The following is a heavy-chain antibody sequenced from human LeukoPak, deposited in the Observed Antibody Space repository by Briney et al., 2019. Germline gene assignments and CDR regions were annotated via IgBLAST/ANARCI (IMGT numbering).Heavy chain of an antibody. D-gene: IGHD3-3*01. CDR1: GYTFPSYD. CDR3: ARGGSRLLEWLSVGDFDY. V-gene: IGHV1-8*01. CDR2: MNPNSGNT. Sequence: ASVKVSCKASGYTFPSYDINWVRQATGQGLEWMGWMNPNSGNTGYAQKFQGRVTMTRNTSISTAYMELSSLRSEDTAVYYCARGGSRLLEWLSVGDFDYWGQGTLVTVSS. J-gene: IGHJ4*02.